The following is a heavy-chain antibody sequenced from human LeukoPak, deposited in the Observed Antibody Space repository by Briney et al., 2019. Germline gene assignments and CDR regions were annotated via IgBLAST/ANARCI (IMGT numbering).Heavy chain of an antibody. D-gene: IGHD5-24*01. J-gene: IGHJ3*02. V-gene: IGHV1-2*05. CDR2: INPNSGGT. CDR1: GYTFTGYY. Sequence: GASVKVSCKASGYTFTGYYMNWVRQAPGQGLEWMGRINPNSGGTNYAQKFQGRVTMTRDTSISTAHMELSRLRSDDTVVYYCARVGDGLNDAFDIWGQGTMVTVSS. CDR3: ARVGDGLNDAFDI.